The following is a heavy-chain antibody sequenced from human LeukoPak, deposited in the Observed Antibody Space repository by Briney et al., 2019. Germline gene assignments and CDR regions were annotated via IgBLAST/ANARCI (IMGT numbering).Heavy chain of an antibody. J-gene: IGHJ5*02. V-gene: IGHV3-7*03. CDR2: IKQDGSEK. CDR3: AKEHDLWHEEGNWFDT. D-gene: IGHD3-3*01. Sequence: GGSLRLSCAASGFTFSRYWMSWVRQAPGKGLEWVANIKQDGSEKYYVDSVKGRFTISRDNAKNSLYLQMNSLRAEDTAIYYCAKEHDLWHEEGNWFDTWGQGVLVTVSS. CDR1: GFTFSRYW.